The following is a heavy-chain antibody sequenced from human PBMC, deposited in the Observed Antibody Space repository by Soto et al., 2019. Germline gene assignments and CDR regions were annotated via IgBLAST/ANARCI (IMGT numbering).Heavy chain of an antibody. Sequence: GGSLGLSCAASEFSFSNYGYHWVRQGPGKGLEWVAVISYDESHKFYADSVKGRFTISRDNSKNTLYLQMNSLRAEDTAVYYCARDVSDCISISCSVNSLHNCFDPGGQG. J-gene: IGHJ5*02. D-gene: IGHD3-3*02. V-gene: IGHV3-30*03. CDR3: ARDVSDCISISCSVNSLHNCFDP. CDR1: EFSFSNYG. CDR2: ISYDESHK.